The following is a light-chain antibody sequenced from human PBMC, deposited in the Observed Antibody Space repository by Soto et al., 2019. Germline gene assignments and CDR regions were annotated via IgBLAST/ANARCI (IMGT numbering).Light chain of an antibody. CDR1: QSIRSN. J-gene: IGKJ5*01. CDR3: QQYNNWPPFT. CDR2: GAS. Sequence: EIVMTQSPATLSVSPGERATLSCRASQSIRSNSGWYQQKPGQAPRLLIYGASTRATGVPARFSGSGSGTEFTLTISSLQSEDSAVYYCQQYNNWPPFTFGQGTRLEIK. V-gene: IGKV3-15*01.